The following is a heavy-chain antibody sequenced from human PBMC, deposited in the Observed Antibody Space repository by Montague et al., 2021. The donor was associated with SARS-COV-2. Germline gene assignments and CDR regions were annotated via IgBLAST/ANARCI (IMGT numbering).Heavy chain of an antibody. CDR2: ITGSGSTT. Sequence: SRRLSFAASDFTFSDYSMTWVRQAPGKGLEWVPFITGSGSTTYYADSVKGRFTISRDNSRSTLYLQMNSLRVEDTAVYYCARRRIKDILLVLPAPHLDVWGKGTTVTVPS. V-gene: IGHV3-23*01. J-gene: IGHJ6*04. CDR1: DFTFSDYS. CDR3: ARRRIKDILLVLPAPHLDV. D-gene: IGHD2-21*02.